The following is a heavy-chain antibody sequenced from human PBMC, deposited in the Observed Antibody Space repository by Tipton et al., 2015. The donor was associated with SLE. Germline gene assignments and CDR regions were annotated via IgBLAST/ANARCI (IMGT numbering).Heavy chain of an antibody. D-gene: IGHD6-19*01. J-gene: IGHJ5*01. CDR2: IKQDGSEK. CDR3: ARDTSSGFRAILDS. Sequence: SLRLSCAASGFTFSSSWMSWVRQAPGKGLEWVANIKQDGSEKYYVDSVKGRFTVSRDNAKDSLFLDLTSLRAEDTALYFCARDTSSGFRAILDSWGRGTRVTVSS. CDR1: GFTFSSSW. V-gene: IGHV3-7*03.